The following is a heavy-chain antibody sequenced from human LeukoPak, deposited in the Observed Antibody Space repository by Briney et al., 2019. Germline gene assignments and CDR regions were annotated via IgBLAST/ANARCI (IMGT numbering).Heavy chain of an antibody. CDR3: AREEHRLAEAGTSAFDL. CDR2: INRDGGLT. V-gene: IGHV3-74*01. CDR1: GVTFSENW. D-gene: IGHD6-13*01. Sequence: VGSLRLSCVASGVTFSENWMHWVRQAPGKGLAWVSHINRDGGLTNYADSVKGRFTISRDNARNTVYLQMSSLRVEDTAIYFCAREEHRLAEAGTSAFDLGGQGTLVTVSP. J-gene: IGHJ3*01.